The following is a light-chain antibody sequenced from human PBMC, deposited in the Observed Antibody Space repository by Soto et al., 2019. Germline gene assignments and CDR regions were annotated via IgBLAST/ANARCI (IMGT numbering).Light chain of an antibody. CDR2: EVT. CDR3: CSYTTSYTYV. V-gene: IGLV2-14*01. Sequence: QSVLTQPASVSGSPGQSITISCTGTSSDVGGYDYVSWFQQHPGKAPKLMIYEVTTRPSGVSYRFSGSRSGNTASLTVSGLQAEDEADYYCCSYTTSYTYVFGGGTKLTVL. CDR1: SSDVGGYDY. J-gene: IGLJ1*01.